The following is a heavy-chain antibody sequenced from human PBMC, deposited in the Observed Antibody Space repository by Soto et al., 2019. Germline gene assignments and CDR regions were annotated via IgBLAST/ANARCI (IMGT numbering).Heavy chain of an antibody. CDR2: IYYSGTT. CDR3: AGFVVPASRNSDFDY. Sequence: PLDPRPPTCPVSGIAVSTRNYYGGWGLQPPRKGLDWIGNIYYSGTTFYHPSLRSRVTLSVDTSKNQFSLRLKSVTAADTAVYFCAGFVVPASRNSDFDYWGQGTLVTVS. D-gene: IGHD2-15*01. J-gene: IGHJ4*02. CDR1: GIAVSTRNYY. V-gene: IGHV4-39*01.